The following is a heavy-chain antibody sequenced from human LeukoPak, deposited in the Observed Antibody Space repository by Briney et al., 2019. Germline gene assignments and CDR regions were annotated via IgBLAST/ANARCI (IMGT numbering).Heavy chain of an antibody. Sequence: PGGSPRLSCEASGFAFSNYAMSWVRQAPGKGLEWVSYISSSGSTIYYADSVKGRFTISRDNAKNSLYLQMNSLRAEDTAVYYCARDYGGSSPFDYWGQGTLVTVSS. CDR1: GFAFSNYA. D-gene: IGHD4-23*01. CDR2: ISSSGSTI. J-gene: IGHJ4*02. CDR3: ARDYGGSSPFDY. V-gene: IGHV3-48*03.